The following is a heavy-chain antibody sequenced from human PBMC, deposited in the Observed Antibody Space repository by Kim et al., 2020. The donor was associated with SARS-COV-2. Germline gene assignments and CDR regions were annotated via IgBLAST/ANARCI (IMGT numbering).Heavy chain of an antibody. D-gene: IGHD6-13*01. Sequence: SETLSLTCTVSGGSISSGGYYWSWIRQHPGKGLEWIGYIYYSGSTYYNPSLKSRVTISVDTSKNQFSLKLSSVTAADTAVYYCARDDSIAAAGTGYWGQGTLVTVSS. CDR3: ARDDSIAAAGTGY. J-gene: IGHJ4*02. CDR2: IYYSGST. CDR1: GGSISSGGYY. V-gene: IGHV4-31*03.